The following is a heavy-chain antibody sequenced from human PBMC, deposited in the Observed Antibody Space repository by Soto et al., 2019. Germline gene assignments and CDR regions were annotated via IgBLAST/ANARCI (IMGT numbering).Heavy chain of an antibody. J-gene: IGHJ4*02. D-gene: IGHD6-19*01. CDR3: ARGYSSGWYAY. V-gene: IGHV4-34*01. Sequence: QVQLQQWGAGLLKPSETLSLTCAVYGGSFSGYYWSWIRQPPGKGLEWIGEINHSGGTNYNPSLKSRVTRSVDTSKNQFSLKLSSVTAADTAVYYCARGYSSGWYAYWGQGTLVTVSS. CDR2: INHSGGT. CDR1: GGSFSGYY.